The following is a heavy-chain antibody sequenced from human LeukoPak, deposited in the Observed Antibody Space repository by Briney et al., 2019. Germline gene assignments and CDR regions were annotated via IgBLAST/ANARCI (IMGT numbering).Heavy chain of an antibody. CDR1: GGSIRSSYYY. J-gene: IGHJ4*02. CDR3: ARVNPVTVDTAMAEYFDY. D-gene: IGHD5-18*01. Sequence: SETLSLTCTVSGGSIRSSYYYWGWIRQPPGKGLEWIGSIYDSGSTYYNPSLKSRVTISVDTSKNQFSLKLSSVTAADTAVYYCARVNPVTVDTAMAEYFDYWGQGTLVTVSS. CDR2: IYDSGST. V-gene: IGHV4-39*01.